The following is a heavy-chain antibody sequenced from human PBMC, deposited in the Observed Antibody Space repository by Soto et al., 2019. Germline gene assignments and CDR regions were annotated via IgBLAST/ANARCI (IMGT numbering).Heavy chain of an antibody. Sequence: QVQLQESGPGLVKPSGTLSLTCAVSGGSITNSKGWSWVRQPPGKGLEWIGEIYHSETTNYNPSLQRRVPMSVDKSKNQFSLKLSSVTAADTAVYYCARGGSDWYGIDPWGQGTLVTVSS. CDR3: ARGGSDWYGIDP. J-gene: IGHJ5*02. CDR1: GGSITNSKG. CDR2: IYHSETT. V-gene: IGHV4-4*02. D-gene: IGHD6-19*01.